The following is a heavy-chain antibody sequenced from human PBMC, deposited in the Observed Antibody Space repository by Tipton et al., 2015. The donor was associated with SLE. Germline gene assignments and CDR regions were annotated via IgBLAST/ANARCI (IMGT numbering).Heavy chain of an antibody. CDR1: GGSISSFH. CDR3: AREWYNSGWPVLDT. CDR2: IQTSGTT. Sequence: TLSLTCTVSGGSISSFHWTWIRQPPGKGLAWIGYIQTSGTTNSNSSLKSRVTISVDTSKNQLSLKLSSVTAADTALYYCAREWYNSGWPVLDTWGQGTLVTVSS. D-gene: IGHD6-19*01. V-gene: IGHV4-4*08. J-gene: IGHJ5*02.